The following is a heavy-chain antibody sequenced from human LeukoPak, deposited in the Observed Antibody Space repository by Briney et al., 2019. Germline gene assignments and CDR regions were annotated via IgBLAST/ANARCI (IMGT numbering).Heavy chain of an antibody. CDR3: ARHSGNFWSGYFRHWFDP. CDR2: IYYSGST. J-gene: IGHJ5*02. V-gene: IGHV4-39*01. Sequence: SETLSLTCTVSGGSISSSSYYWGWIRQPPGKGLEWIGSIYYSGSTYYNPSLKSRVTISVDTSKNQFSLKLSSVTAADTAVYYCARHSGNFWSGYFRHWFDPWGHGTLVTVSS. CDR1: GGSISSSSYY. D-gene: IGHD3-3*01.